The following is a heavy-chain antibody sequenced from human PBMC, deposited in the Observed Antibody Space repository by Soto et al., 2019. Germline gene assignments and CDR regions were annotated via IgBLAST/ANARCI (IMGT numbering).Heavy chain of an antibody. Sequence: GSLRLSCAASGFTFSDHYMDWVRQAPGKGLEWVGRTRNKANSYTTEYAASVKGRFTISRDDSKNSLYLQMNSLKTEDTAVYYCVQVGSTVTTNYYYYGMDVWGQGTTVTVS. D-gene: IGHD4-17*01. CDR3: VQVGSTVTTNYYYYGMDV. J-gene: IGHJ6*02. CDR1: GFTFSDHY. CDR2: TRNKANSYTT. V-gene: IGHV3-72*01.